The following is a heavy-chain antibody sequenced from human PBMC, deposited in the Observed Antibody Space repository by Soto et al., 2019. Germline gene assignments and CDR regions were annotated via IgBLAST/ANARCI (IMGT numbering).Heavy chain of an antibody. CDR2: ISHSETT. V-gene: IGHV4-30-4*01. J-gene: IGHJ4*02. Sequence: SETLSLTCYVSGSYITSGDYHWTWIRQAPGKGLEWIGYISHSETTYYSPALKNRIIISSDFSMNQFSLRLNSVTAADTAVYFCAGFGVGDRDDKWGQGTLVTVSS. CDR3: AGFGVGDRDDK. D-gene: IGHD2-8*01. CDR1: GSYITSGDYH.